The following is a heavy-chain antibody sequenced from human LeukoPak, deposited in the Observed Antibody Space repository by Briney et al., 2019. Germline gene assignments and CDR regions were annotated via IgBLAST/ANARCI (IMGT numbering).Heavy chain of an antibody. CDR3: ARYSSSSLLRDY. CDR2: IYYSGST. D-gene: IGHD6-6*01. Sequence: PSETLSLTCTVSGGSISSSSYYWGWIRQPPGKGLEWIGSIYYSGSTYYNPSLKSRVTISVDTSKNQFSLKLSSVTAADTAVYYCARYSSSSLLRDYWGQGTLVTVSS. J-gene: IGHJ4*02. V-gene: IGHV4-39*01. CDR1: GGSISSSSYY.